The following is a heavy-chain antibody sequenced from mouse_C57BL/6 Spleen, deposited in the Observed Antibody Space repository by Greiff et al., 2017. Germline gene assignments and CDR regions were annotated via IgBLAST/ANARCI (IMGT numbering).Heavy chain of an antibody. D-gene: IGHD4-1*01. Sequence: QVQLQQSGAELVRPGASVKLSCKASGYTFTDYYINWVKQRPGQGLEWIARIYPGSGNTYYNEKFKGKATLTADKSSSTAYMQLSSLTSEDSAVYFCARYWDGFDYWGQGTTLTVSS. CDR1: GYTFTDYY. J-gene: IGHJ2*01. CDR3: ARYWDGFDY. CDR2: IYPGSGNT. V-gene: IGHV1-76*01.